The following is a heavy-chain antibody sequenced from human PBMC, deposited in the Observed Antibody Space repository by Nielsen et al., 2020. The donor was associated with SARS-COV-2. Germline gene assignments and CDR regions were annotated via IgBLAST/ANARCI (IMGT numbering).Heavy chain of an antibody. CDR1: GGSISSYY. Sequence: SETLSLTCTVSGGSISSYYWSWIRQPPGKGLEWIGYIYYSGSTNYNPSLKSRVTISVDTSKNQFSLKLSSVTAADTAVYYCARGLHYYHSSGYHFDYWGQGTLVTVSS. V-gene: IGHV4-59*08. CDR3: ARGLHYYHSSGYHFDY. J-gene: IGHJ4*02. CDR2: IYYSGST. D-gene: IGHD3-22*01.